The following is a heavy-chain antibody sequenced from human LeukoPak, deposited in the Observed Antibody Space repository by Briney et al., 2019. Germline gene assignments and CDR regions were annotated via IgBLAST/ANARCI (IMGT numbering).Heavy chain of an antibody. CDR2: IYYNRSI. CDR1: GASISSGTYY. D-gene: IGHD6-13*01. J-gene: IGHJ4*02. CDR3: ARSAFLVTAPGLYYFDY. Sequence: SQTLSLTCTVSGASISSGTYYWSWIRQHPGKGLEWIGYIYYNRSIYYNPSLKSRVTISVDTSKNQFSLKLSSVTAADTAVYYCARSAFLVTAPGLYYFDYWGQGTLVAVSS. V-gene: IGHV4-31*03.